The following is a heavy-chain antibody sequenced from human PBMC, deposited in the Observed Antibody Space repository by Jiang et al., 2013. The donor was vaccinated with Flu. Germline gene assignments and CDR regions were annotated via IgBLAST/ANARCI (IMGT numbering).Heavy chain of an antibody. Sequence: EYGSGLVKPSETLSLTCTVSGASVRRGPYSWNWIRQPAGKGLEWIGRIDTSGSTTYSPSLERRITMSLDVSRGQFSLKLYFVTAADTGVYYCAAAPSNWNDRYLDLWGRGSLATVSS. CDR3: AAAPSNWNDRYLDL. V-gene: IGHV4-61*02. CDR2: IDTSGST. CDR1: GASVRRGPYS. J-gene: IGHJ2*01. D-gene: IGHD1-20*01.